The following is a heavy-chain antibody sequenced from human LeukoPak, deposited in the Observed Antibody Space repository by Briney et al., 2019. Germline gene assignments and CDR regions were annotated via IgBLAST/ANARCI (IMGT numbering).Heavy chain of an antibody. CDR2: INPNSGGT. CDR1: GYTFTSYG. J-gene: IGHJ4*02. CDR3: ARSLTMIVVALGY. V-gene: IGHV1-2*02. D-gene: IGHD3-22*01. Sequence: GASVKVSCKASGYTFTSYGISWVRQAPGQGLEWMGWINPNSGGTNYAQKFQGRVTMTRDTSISTAYMELSRLRSDDTAVYYCARSLTMIVVALGYWGQGTLVTVSS.